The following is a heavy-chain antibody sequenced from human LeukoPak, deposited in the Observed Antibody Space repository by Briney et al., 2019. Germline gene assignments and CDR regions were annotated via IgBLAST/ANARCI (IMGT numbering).Heavy chain of an antibody. Sequence: SETLSLTCTVSGGSISSSSYYWGWIRQPPGMGLEWIGSIHYSGSTYYNPSLKSRVTISVDTSKNQFSLELSSVTAADTAVYYCARQRETGHPTTLDYWGQGTLVTVSS. J-gene: IGHJ4*02. CDR1: GGSISSSSYY. CDR3: ARQRETGHPTTLDY. V-gene: IGHV4-39*01. D-gene: IGHD1-7*01. CDR2: IHYSGST.